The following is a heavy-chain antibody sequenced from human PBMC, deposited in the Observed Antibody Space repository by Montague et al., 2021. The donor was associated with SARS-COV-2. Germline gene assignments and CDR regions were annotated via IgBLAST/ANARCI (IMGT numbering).Heavy chain of an antibody. Sequence: SETLSLTCTVSGYSISSGYYWGWIRQPPGKGLEWIGSTYHSGSTYYNPSLKSRVTISVDTSENQFSLKLSSVTAADTAVYYCAVNSNYYYYYGMDVWGQGTTVTVSS. CDR2: TYHSGST. J-gene: IGHJ6*02. D-gene: IGHD4-11*01. CDR3: AVNSNYYYYYGMDV. V-gene: IGHV4-38-2*02. CDR1: GYSISSGYY.